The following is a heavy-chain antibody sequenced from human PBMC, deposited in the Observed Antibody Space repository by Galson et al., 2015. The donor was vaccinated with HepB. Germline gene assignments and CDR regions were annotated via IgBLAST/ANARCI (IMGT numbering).Heavy chain of an antibody. CDR3: TRLGDFSGYSSS. CDR1: GFTFSGSA. V-gene: IGHV3-73*01. CDR2: IRSKANDYAT. Sequence: SLRLSCAASGFTFSGSAIHWVRQASGKGLEWVGRIRSKANDYATAYAASLKDRFTISRADSKNTAYLHMKSLKTEDTAVYYCTRLGDFSGYSSSWGQGTLVTVSS. J-gene: IGHJ4*02. D-gene: IGHD6-13*01.